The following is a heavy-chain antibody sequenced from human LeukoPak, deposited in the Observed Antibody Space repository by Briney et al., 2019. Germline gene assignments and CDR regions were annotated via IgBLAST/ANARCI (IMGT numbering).Heavy chain of an antibody. Sequence: GGSLRLSCAASGFTFSRYSMNWVRQAPGKGLEWVSYISSSTSTIYYADSVKGRFTISRDNAKNSLYLQMNSLRAEDTAVYYCASMGDIVVVGTRGYYYYMDVWGKGTGVNGSS. J-gene: IGHJ6*03. CDR1: GFTFSRYS. D-gene: IGHD2-2*01. CDR2: ISSSTSTI. V-gene: IGHV3-48*04. CDR3: ASMGDIVVVGTRGYYYYMDV.